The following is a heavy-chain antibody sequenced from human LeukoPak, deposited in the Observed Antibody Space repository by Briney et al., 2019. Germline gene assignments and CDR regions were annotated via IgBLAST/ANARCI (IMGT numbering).Heavy chain of an antibody. CDR3: AKGGRTGTTGEIYYYYGMDV. CDR2: IISSGVST. CDR1: GFTFSSYA. J-gene: IGHJ6*02. Sequence: PGGSLRLSCAASGFTFSSYAMSWVRQAPGKGLERVSAIISSGVSTYYADSVKGRFTISRENSNNTLYLQMNSLRAEDTAVYYCAKGGRTGTTGEIYYYYGMDVWGQGTTVTVSS. V-gene: IGHV3-23*01. D-gene: IGHD1-7*01.